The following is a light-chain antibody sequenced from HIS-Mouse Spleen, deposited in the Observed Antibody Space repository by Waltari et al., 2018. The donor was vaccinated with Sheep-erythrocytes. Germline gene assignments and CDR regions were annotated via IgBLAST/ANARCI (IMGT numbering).Light chain of an antibody. CDR1: SSNIGAGYD. CDR3: QSYDSSLSGYVV. CDR2: GNR. V-gene: IGLV1-40*01. J-gene: IGLJ2*01. Sequence: QSVLTQPPSVSGAPGQRVTISCTGSSSNIGAGYDVHWYQQLPGTAPKLLILGNRNRPSGVLDRFSGSKSGTSASLAITWLQAEDEADYYCQSYDSSLSGYVVFGGGTKLTVL.